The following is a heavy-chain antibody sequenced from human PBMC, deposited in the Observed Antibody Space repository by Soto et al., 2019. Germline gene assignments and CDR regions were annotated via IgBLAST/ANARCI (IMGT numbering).Heavy chain of an antibody. D-gene: IGHD2-2*02. J-gene: IGHJ4*02. V-gene: IGHV4-34*01. CDR3: ARGLVYLSITRCYTYFVY. Sequence: SETLSLTCAVYGGSFSGCCWSWIRQPPGKGLEWSGEINHSGSTNYNPSLKSRVTISGDTSKNQFSLKLSSGTAADTAVDYCARGLVYLSITRCYTYFVYWGQGLLVTVSS. CDR1: GGSFSGCC. CDR2: INHSGST.